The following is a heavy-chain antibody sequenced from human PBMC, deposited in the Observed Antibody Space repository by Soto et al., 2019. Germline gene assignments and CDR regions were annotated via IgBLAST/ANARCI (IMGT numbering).Heavy chain of an antibody. CDR3: AKDGVEWPLGYGDYVGGFDY. Sequence: SLRLSCAASGFTFSSYGMHWVRQAPGKGLEWVAVISYDGSNKYYADSVKGRFTISRDNSKNTLYLQMNSLRAEDTAVYYCAKDGVEWPLGYGDYVGGFDYWGQGTLVNVSS. CDR1: GFTFSSYG. V-gene: IGHV3-30*18. J-gene: IGHJ4*02. CDR2: ISYDGSNK. D-gene: IGHD4-17*01.